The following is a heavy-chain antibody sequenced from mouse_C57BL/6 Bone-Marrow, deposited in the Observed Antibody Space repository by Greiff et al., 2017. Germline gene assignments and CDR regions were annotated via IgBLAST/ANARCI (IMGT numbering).Heavy chain of an antibody. CDR1: GYTFTSYW. Sequence: QVQLQQPGAELVMPGASVKLSCKASGYTFTSYWMHWVKQRPGQGLEWIGEIDPSDSYTNYNQKFKGKSTLTVDKSYSTAYMQLSSLTSEDSAVYYCARTLVADYFDYWGQGTTLTVSS. D-gene: IGHD1-1*01. CDR3: ARTLVADYFDY. CDR2: IDPSDSYT. J-gene: IGHJ2*01. V-gene: IGHV1-69*01.